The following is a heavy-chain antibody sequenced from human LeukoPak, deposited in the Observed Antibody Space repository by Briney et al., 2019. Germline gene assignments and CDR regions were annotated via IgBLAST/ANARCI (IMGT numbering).Heavy chain of an antibody. CDR1: GFSCDIYA. CDR2: ISDSGGNT. Sequence: PGGSLTLSFAASGFSCDIYAMSWVRQAPGKGLEWVSGISDSGGNTYYTDCVKGPFTISRDNSKNTLYLQMNSLRAEDTAAYYCAKHTITWTHFDYWGQRTLVTVSS. D-gene: IGHD1-1*01. V-gene: IGHV3-23*01. CDR3: AKHTITWTHFDY. J-gene: IGHJ4*02.